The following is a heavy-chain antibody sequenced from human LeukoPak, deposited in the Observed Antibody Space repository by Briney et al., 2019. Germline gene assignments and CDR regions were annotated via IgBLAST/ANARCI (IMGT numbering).Heavy chain of an antibody. CDR2: IYYSGTT. CDR1: GGSISSYY. J-gene: IGHJ4*02. CDR3: ARHSGDYGGLYDY. Sequence: PSETLSLTCTVSGGSISSYYWSWIRQPPGKGLEWIGYIYYSGTTNYNPSLKSRLIMSVDMSKNQVSLNLISVTAADTAVYYCARHSGDYGGLYDYWGQGALVTVSS. D-gene: IGHD4-23*01. V-gene: IGHV4-59*08.